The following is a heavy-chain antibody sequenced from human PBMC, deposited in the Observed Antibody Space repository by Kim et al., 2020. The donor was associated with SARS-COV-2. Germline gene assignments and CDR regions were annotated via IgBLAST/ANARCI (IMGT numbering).Heavy chain of an antibody. CDR1: GGSFSGYY. V-gene: IGHV4-34*01. Sequence: SETLSLTCAVYGGSFSGYYWSWIRQPPGKGLEWIGEINHSGSTNYNPSLKSRVTISVDTSKNQFSLKLSSVTAADTAVYYCARRNGVGPAAIRSYSGSYYGGFVYWGQGTLVTVSS. D-gene: IGHD1-26*01. CDR3: ARRNGVGPAAIRSYSGSYYGGFVY. J-gene: IGHJ4*02. CDR2: INHSGST.